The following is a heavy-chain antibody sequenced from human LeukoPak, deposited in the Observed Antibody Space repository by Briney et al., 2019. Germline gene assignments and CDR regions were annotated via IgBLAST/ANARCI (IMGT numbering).Heavy chain of an antibody. J-gene: IGHJ5*01. Sequence: GGSLRLSCEASGFTFSSYAMHWVRQAPGKGLEWVAFIRYDERNKYYSDSVKGRFTISRDNSKNTLYPQMKSLRAGDTAVYYCAKDFSRILTGAGSYFDSWGQGTLVTVSS. CDR3: AKDFSRILTGAGSYFDS. CDR2: IRYDERNK. CDR1: GFTFSSYA. V-gene: IGHV3-30*02. D-gene: IGHD3-9*01.